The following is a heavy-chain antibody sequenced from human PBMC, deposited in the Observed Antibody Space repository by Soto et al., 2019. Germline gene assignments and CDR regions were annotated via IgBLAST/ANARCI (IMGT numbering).Heavy chain of an antibody. CDR1: GYTFSNYA. V-gene: IGHV1-18*01. Sequence: QVQLEQSGGEVKKPGASVKVSCKASGYTFSNYAFSWVRQAPGQGLEWMGWISAHSGNTIYTQNFQGRVTMTTDTSTSTAYMELRSLRSDATAIYYCARDDGSSMVSDYWGQGTLVTVSS. CDR2: ISAHSGNT. J-gene: IGHJ4*02. D-gene: IGHD3-10*01. CDR3: ARDDGSSMVSDY.